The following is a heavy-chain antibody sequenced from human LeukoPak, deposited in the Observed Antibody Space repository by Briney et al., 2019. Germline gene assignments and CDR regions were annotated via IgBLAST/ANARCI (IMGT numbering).Heavy chain of an antibody. Sequence: GASVKVSCKASGYTFTTYAIHWVRLAPGQRLEWLGWINIDTGNTKYSQRLQGRVTITRDASAYTAYMELRSLTSADTAVYFCARAPYDFLTGYSLNWFDPWGQGTLVTVSS. V-gene: IGHV1-3*04. D-gene: IGHD3-9*01. J-gene: IGHJ5*02. CDR1: GYTFTTYA. CDR3: ARAPYDFLTGYSLNWFDP. CDR2: INIDTGNT.